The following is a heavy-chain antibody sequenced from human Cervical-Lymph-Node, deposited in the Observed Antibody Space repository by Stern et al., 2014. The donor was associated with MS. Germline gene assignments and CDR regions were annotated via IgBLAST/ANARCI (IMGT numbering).Heavy chain of an antibody. CDR2: RIPILGLP. J-gene: IGHJ5*01. CDR3: ARGAVSNRAAATLHNLFDS. D-gene: IGHD2-15*01. V-gene: IGHV1-69*09. Sequence: QAQLLESGAEVKKPGSSVNVSCKASGGTFSSTYAITWMRQAPGQGLEWRGRRIPILGLPYYAQKFQGRVTITADTSTSTAYMGLSSLRSEDTAVYYCARGAVSNRAAATLHNLFDSWGQGTLVTVS. CDR1: GGTFSSTYA.